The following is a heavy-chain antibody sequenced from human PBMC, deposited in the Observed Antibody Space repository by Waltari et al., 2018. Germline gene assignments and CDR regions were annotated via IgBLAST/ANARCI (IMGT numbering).Heavy chain of an antibody. Sequence: QVQLQESGPGLVKPSGTLSLTCAVSGDSITSTNWWTWVRQPPGKGLEWIGEIYHIGGTNYNPSLKSRVTISVDKSNNQFSLKLTSVTAADTAVYYCARGTRVAAAGTPYYYYGMDVWGQGTTVTVSS. CDR2: IYHIGGT. CDR3: ARGTRVAAAGTPYYYYGMDV. V-gene: IGHV4-4*02. D-gene: IGHD6-13*01. J-gene: IGHJ6*02. CDR1: GDSITSTNW.